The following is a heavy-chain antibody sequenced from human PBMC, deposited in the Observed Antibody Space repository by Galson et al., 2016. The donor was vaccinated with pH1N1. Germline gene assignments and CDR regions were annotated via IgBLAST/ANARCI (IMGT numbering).Heavy chain of an antibody. CDR2: IIPKFGST. D-gene: IGHD3-10*01. J-gene: IGHJ6*02. Sequence: SVKVSCKASGDTFSNYAITWVRQAPGQGLQWMGGIIPKFGSTTESQELEGRVTFSADASTEIVFMELRSLRSEDTAVYYCARVSFRELYYYQDMDVWGQGTTVIVSS. CDR1: GDTFSNYA. V-gene: IGHV1-69*13. CDR3: ARVSFRELYYYQDMDV.